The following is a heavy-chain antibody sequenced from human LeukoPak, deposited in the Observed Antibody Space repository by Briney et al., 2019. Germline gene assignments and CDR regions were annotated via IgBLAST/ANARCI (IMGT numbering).Heavy chain of an antibody. D-gene: IGHD6-13*01. Sequence: PGGSLRLSCAASGFTFSSYGMHWVRQAPGKGLEWVAFIRYDGSNKYYADSVKGRFTISRDNSKNTLYLQMNSLRAEDTAVYYCASLSSSWYEVSGEYFQHWGQGTLVTVSS. J-gene: IGHJ1*01. CDR3: ASLSSSWYEVSGEYFQH. CDR1: GFTFSSYG. V-gene: IGHV3-30*02. CDR2: IRYDGSNK.